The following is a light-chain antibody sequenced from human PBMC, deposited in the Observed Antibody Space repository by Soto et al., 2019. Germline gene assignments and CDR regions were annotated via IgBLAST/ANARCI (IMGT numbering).Light chain of an antibody. J-gene: IGKJ1*01. Sequence: IHMTHSPSSLSASVLYRVTITFLSSQSISSYLNWYQQKPGKAPKLLIYAASSLQSGVPSRFSGSGSGTDFTLTISSLQPEDFATYYCQQSYSTPTWTFGQGTKVDIK. V-gene: IGKV1-39*01. CDR2: AAS. CDR3: QQSYSTPTWT. CDR1: QSISSY.